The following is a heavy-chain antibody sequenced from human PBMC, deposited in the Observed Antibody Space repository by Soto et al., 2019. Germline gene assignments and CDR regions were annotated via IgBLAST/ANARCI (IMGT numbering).Heavy chain of an antibody. V-gene: IGHV3-30-3*01. Sequence: GLEWVAVISYDGSNKYYADSVKGRFTISRDNSKNTLYLQMNSLRAEDTAVYYCARSVTPPYYYYGMDVWGQGTTVTVSS. J-gene: IGHJ6*02. D-gene: IGHD4-17*01. CDR3: ARSVTPPYYYYGMDV. CDR2: ISYDGSNK.